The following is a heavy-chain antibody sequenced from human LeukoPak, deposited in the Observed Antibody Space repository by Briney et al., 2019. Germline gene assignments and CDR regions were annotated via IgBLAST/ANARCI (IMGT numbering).Heavy chain of an antibody. CDR2: INPSGGST. Sequence: ASVKVSCKASGYIFTDYYMHWVRQAPGQELGWMGMINPSGGSTSYAQKFQGRVTMTRDTSTSTVYMDLSSLRSEDTAVYYCARGGSIAAAGTGFDYWGQGTLVTVSS. V-gene: IGHV1-46*01. D-gene: IGHD6-13*01. CDR1: GYIFTDYY. CDR3: ARGGSIAAAGTGFDY. J-gene: IGHJ4*02.